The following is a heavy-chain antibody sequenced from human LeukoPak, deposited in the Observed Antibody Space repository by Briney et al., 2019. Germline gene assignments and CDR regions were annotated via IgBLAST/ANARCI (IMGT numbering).Heavy chain of an antibody. Sequence: PGGSLRLSCAASGFTFSDYYMTWIRQAPGKGLEWVSYISNTGSSIYYADSVKGRFTISRDNAKNSLYLQMNSLRAEDTAVYYCATFDWYFDLWGRGTLVTVSS. CDR1: GFTFSDYY. J-gene: IGHJ2*01. V-gene: IGHV3-11*04. CDR3: ATFDWYFDL. CDR2: ISNTGSSI.